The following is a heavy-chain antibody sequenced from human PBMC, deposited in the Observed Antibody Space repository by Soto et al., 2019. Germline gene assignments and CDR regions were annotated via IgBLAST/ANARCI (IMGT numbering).Heavy chain of an antibody. CDR1: GGSISSYY. D-gene: IGHD6-19*01. V-gene: IGHV4-59*01. CDR3: ARVQAVAGIWPGNLDY. CDR2: IYYSGST. J-gene: IGHJ4*02. Sequence: QVQLQESGPGLVKPSETLSLTCTVSGGSISSYYWSWIRQPPGKGLEWIGYIYYSGSTNYNPSLKSRVTISVDTSKNQFSLKLSSVTAADTAVYYCARVQAVAGIWPGNLDYWGQGTLVTVSS.